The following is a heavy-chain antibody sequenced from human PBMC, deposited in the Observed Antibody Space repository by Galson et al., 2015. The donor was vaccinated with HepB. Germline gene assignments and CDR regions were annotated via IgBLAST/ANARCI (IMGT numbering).Heavy chain of an antibody. Sequence: SETLSLTCAVSGGSISSENWWSWVRQPPGKGLEWIGEIYHGGGTNYNPSLKSRVTISVDKSKNQVSLKMSSVTAADTAVYYCAKTYCSSTNCFYFDYWGQGTLVTVSS. CDR3: AKTYCSSTNCFYFDY. CDR2: IYHGGGT. V-gene: IGHV4-4*02. J-gene: IGHJ4*02. CDR1: GGSISSENW. D-gene: IGHD2-2*01.